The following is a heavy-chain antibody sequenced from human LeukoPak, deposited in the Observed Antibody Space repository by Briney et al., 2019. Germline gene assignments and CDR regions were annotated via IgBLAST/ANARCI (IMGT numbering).Heavy chain of an antibody. CDR3: GRVGSSLPLDY. J-gene: IGHJ4*02. CDR2: IKQDGSEK. Sequence: PGGSLRLSCAASGFTFSSYWMSWVRQAPGKGLEWVANIKQDGSEKHYVDSVKGRFAISRDNAKNSLYLQMNSLRAEDTAVYYCGRVGSSLPLDYWGQGTLVTVFS. CDR1: GFTFSSYW. V-gene: IGHV3-7*05. D-gene: IGHD2-2*01.